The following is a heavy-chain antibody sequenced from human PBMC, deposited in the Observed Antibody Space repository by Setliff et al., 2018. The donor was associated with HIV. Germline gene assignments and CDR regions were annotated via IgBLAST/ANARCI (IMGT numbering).Heavy chain of an antibody. CDR2: IIPVFGTA. CDR1: GGTFSNSA. CDR3: ARDMYRWNFGSRQPGPFDI. Sequence: GAPVKVSCKASGGTFSNSAIGWVRQAPGQGLEWMGRIIPVFGTANYAQNFQGRVTINVDKSTTTVYMELSSLKSEDTAVYYCARDMYRWNFGSRQPGPFDIWGQGTMVTVSS. D-gene: IGHD1-7*01. J-gene: IGHJ3*02. V-gene: IGHV1-69*06.